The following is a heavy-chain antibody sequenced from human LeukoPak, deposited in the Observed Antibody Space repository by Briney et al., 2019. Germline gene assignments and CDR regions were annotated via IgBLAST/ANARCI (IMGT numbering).Heavy chain of an antibody. CDR1: GFTFSTYG. Sequence: GGSLRLSCAASGFTFSTYGMSWVRQAPGKGLEWVSGISGSGGSRFYTDSVKGRFTISRDNAKNTLYLQMSSLRAEDTALYYCAKDQAGAILYFDYWGQGTLVSASS. V-gene: IGHV3-23*01. J-gene: IGHJ4*02. CDR3: AKDQAGAILYFDY. CDR2: ISGSGGSR. D-gene: IGHD1-26*01.